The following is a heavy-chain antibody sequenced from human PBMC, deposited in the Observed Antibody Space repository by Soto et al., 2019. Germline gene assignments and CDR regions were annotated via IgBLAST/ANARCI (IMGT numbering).Heavy chain of an antibody. V-gene: IGHV3-23*01. J-gene: IGHJ4*02. Sequence: GGSLRLSCAASGFTFSSYAMSWVRQAPGKGLEWVSAISGSGGSTYYADSVKGRFTISRDNSKNTLYLQMNSLRAEDTAVYYCAKDQVAGGCISTSCRPKYFDYWGQGTLVTVSS. CDR2: ISGSGGST. CDR1: GFTFSSYA. D-gene: IGHD2-2*01. CDR3: AKDQVAGGCISTSCRPKYFDY.